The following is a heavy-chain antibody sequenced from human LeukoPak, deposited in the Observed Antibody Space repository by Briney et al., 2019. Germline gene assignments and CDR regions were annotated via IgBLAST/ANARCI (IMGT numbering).Heavy chain of an antibody. D-gene: IGHD2-2*01. CDR1: GYTLTELS. J-gene: IGHJ4*02. Sequence: GASVKVSCKVSGYTLTELSMHWVRQAPGKGLEWMGGFDPEDGETIYAQKFQGRVTMTEDTSTDTAYMELSSLRSEDTAVYYCATGKARDPYIVVVPAALDYWGQGTLVTVSS. CDR2: FDPEDGET. V-gene: IGHV1-24*01. CDR3: ATGKARDPYIVVVPAALDY.